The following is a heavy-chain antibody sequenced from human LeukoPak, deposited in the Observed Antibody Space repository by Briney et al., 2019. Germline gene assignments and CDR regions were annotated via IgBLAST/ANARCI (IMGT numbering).Heavy chain of an antibody. J-gene: IGHJ4*02. Sequence: GGSLRLSCAASGFTFSSYWMHWVRQAPGKGLVWVSRIRSDGSSTSYADSVRGRFTISRDDAKSTLYLQMNSLRAEDTAVYYCARSGWPYYFDYWGQGTLVTVSS. CDR3: ARSGWPYYFDY. CDR1: GFTFSSYW. V-gene: IGHV3-74*01. CDR2: IRSDGSST. D-gene: IGHD3-22*01.